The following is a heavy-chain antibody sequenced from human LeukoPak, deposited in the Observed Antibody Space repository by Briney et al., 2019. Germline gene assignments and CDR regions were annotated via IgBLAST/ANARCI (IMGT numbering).Heavy chain of an antibody. Sequence: GGSLRLSCAASGFTFSSYAMSWVRQGPGKGLDWVAVISYDGSNKYYVDSVKGRFTISRDNSKNMLYLQTNSLRAEDTAVYYCAKNELLWFGEFDAFDIWGQGTMVTVSS. D-gene: IGHD3-10*01. CDR3: AKNELLWFGEFDAFDI. CDR1: GFTFSSYA. V-gene: IGHV3-30*18. CDR2: ISYDGSNK. J-gene: IGHJ3*02.